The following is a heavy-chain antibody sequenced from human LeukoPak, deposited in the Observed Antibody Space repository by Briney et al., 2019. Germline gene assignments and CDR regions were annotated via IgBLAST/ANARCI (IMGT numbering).Heavy chain of an antibody. CDR2: MNPNSGNT. Sequence: GASVKVSCKASGYTFTSYDINWVRQATGQGLEWMGWMNPNSGNTGYAQKFQGRVTMTRNTSISTAYMELSRLRSDDTAVYYCAREKAGIAAAGFDYWGQGTLVTVSS. D-gene: IGHD6-13*01. V-gene: IGHV1-8*01. CDR1: GYTFTSYD. CDR3: AREKAGIAAAGFDY. J-gene: IGHJ4*02.